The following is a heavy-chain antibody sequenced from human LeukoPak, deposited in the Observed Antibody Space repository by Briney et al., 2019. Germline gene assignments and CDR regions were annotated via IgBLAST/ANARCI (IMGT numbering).Heavy chain of an antibody. CDR2: IIPILGIA. V-gene: IGHV1-69*04. D-gene: IGHD6-19*01. CDR3: AKDIRYSSGWSFDY. Sequence: ASVKVSCKASGYTFTSYYMHWVRQAPGQGLEWMGRIIPILGIANYAQKFQGRVTITADKSTSTAYMELSSLRSEDTALYYCAKDIRYSSGWSFDYWGQGTLVTVSS. J-gene: IGHJ4*02. CDR1: GYTFTSYY.